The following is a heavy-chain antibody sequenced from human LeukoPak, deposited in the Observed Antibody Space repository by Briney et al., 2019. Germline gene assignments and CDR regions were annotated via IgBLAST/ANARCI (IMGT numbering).Heavy chain of an antibody. CDR2: IRYDGSNK. CDR3: ARDQEGYYGSGSYDYYYYMDV. J-gene: IGHJ6*03. V-gene: IGHV3-30*02. CDR1: GFTFSSYG. D-gene: IGHD3-10*01. Sequence: GGSLRLSCAASGFTFSSYGMHWVRQAPGKGLEWVAFIRYDGSNKYYADSVKGRFTISRDNSKNTLYLQMNSLRAEDTAVYYCARDQEGYYGSGSYDYYYYMDVWGKGTTVTISS.